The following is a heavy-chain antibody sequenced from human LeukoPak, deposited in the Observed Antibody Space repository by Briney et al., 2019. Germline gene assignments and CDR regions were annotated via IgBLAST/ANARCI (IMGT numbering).Heavy chain of an antibody. CDR2: IKSKTDGGTP. Sequence: PGGSLRLSCAASGFTFSNAWMSWVRQAQGKGLEWVGRIKSKTDGGTPDYAAPVKGRFTISRDDSKNTLYLQMNSLKTEDTAVYYCAGVRRSSWFDYWGQGTLVTVSS. CDR1: GFTFSNAW. J-gene: IGHJ5*01. V-gene: IGHV3-15*01. CDR3: AGVRRSSWFDY. D-gene: IGHD6-13*01.